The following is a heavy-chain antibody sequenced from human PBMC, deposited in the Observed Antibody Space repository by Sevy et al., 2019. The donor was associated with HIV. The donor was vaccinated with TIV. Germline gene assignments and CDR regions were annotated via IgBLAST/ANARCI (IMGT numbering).Heavy chain of an antibody. V-gene: IGHV1-18*01. CDR1: GYNFRTYG. CDR2: LSPYPGDT. CDR3: ARDKPQGVVILPGSMWGGIDY. D-gene: IGHD2-2*01. J-gene: IGHJ4*02. Sequence: ASVKVSCRASGYNFRTYGISWVRQAPGQGLEWMGWLSPYPGDTDFVQKFEGRLSMTADTSTSTAYMELRSLRSDDTAVYYCARDKPQGVVILPGSMWGGIDYWGQGTLVTVSS.